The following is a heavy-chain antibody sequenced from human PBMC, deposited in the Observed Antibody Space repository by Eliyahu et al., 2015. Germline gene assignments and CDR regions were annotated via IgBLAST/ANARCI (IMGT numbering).Heavy chain of an antibody. D-gene: IGHD6-13*01. CDR2: IYWDDDK. V-gene: IGHV2-5*02. CDR3: AHTSSIAAAAPRGSNWFDP. J-gene: IGHJ5*02. CDR1: GFSLSTSGVG. Sequence: QITLKESGPTLVKPTQTLTLTCTFSGFSLSTSGVGXGWIRQPPGKALEWLALIYWDDDKRYSPSLKSRLTITKDTSKNQVVLTMTNMDPVDTATYYCAHTSSIAAAAPRGSNWFDPWGQGTLVTVSS.